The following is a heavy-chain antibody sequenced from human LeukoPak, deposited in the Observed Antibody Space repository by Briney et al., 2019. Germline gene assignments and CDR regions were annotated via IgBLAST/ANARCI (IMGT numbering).Heavy chain of an antibody. V-gene: IGHV4-34*12. CDR1: GGSFSGYY. D-gene: IGHD6-6*01. CDR2: IIHSGST. CDR3: AGYSGSPRYFDY. J-gene: IGHJ4*02. Sequence: SETLTLTCAVYGGSFSGYYWSWIRQTPGKGLEWIGEIIHSGSTNYSPSLKSRVTISLDAAKSQFSLRLTSVTAADTAVYYCAGYSGSPRYFDYWGQGTLVTVSS.